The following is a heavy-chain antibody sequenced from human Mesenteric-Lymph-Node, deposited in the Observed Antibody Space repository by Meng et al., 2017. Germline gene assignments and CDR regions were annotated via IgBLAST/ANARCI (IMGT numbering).Heavy chain of an antibody. J-gene: IGHJ5*02. V-gene: IGHV1-2*06. CDR2: INPNSGGT. Sequence: QVQLVTSGAEVKKPGGSVKVSCKASGYTFTGYYMHWVRQAPGQGLEWMGRINPNSGGTNYAQKFQGRVTMTRDTSISTAYMELSRLRSDDTAVYYCAREIAVAGTIWFDPWGQGTLVTVSS. CDR1: GYTFTGYY. CDR3: AREIAVAGTIWFDP. D-gene: IGHD6-19*01.